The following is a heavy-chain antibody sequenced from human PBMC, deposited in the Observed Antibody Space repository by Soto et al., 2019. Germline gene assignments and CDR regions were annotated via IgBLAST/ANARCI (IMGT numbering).Heavy chain of an antibody. V-gene: IGHV1-3*01. Sequence: DSVKVSCKASGYTFTSYAMHWVRQAPGQRLEWMGWINAGNGNTKYSQKFQGRVTITRDTSASTAYMELSSLRSEDTAVYYCARAYADDAFDIWGQGTMVTVSS. J-gene: IGHJ3*02. CDR3: ARAYADDAFDI. CDR2: INAGNGNT. CDR1: GYTFTSYA. D-gene: IGHD4-17*01.